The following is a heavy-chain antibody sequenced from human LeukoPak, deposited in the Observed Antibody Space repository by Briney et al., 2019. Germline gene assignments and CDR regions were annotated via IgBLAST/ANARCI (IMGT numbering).Heavy chain of an antibody. D-gene: IGHD1-26*01. CDR2: INAGNGNT. CDR3: ARAGATPKWYYFDY. CDR1: GYTFTSYG. J-gene: IGHJ4*02. V-gene: IGHV1-3*03. Sequence: ASVKVSCKASGYTFTSYGISWVRQAPGQRLEWMGWINAGNGNTKYSQEFQGRVTITRDTSASTAYMELSSLRSEDMAVYYCARAGATPKWYYFDYWGQGTLVTVSS.